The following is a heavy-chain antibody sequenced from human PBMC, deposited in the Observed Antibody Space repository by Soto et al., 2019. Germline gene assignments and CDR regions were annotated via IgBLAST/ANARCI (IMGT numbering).Heavy chain of an antibody. CDR2: INHSGST. CDR3: ARAHDFWSGYSKGRWFDP. CDR1: GGSFSGYY. D-gene: IGHD3-3*01. V-gene: IGHV4-34*01. J-gene: IGHJ5*02. Sequence: SETLSLTCAVYGGSFSGYYWSWIRQPPGKGLEWIGEINHSGSTNYNPSLKSRVTISVDTSKNQFSLKLSSVTAADTAVYYCARAHDFWSGYSKGRWFDPWGQGTLVTVAS.